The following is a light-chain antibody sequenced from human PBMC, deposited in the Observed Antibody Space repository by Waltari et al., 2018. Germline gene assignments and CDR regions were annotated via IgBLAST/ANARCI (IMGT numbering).Light chain of an antibody. V-gene: IGKV1-5*03. CDR1: QSITNW. Sequence: DIQMTQSPSTLSASVGDRVTITCRASQSITNWLAWYQQKPGKAPKLLIYRASNLESGVPSRFSSSGSGTEFTLTISSLQPDDFATYYCQQYDNYWTFGQGTKVEIK. CDR2: RAS. CDR3: QQYDNYWT. J-gene: IGKJ1*01.